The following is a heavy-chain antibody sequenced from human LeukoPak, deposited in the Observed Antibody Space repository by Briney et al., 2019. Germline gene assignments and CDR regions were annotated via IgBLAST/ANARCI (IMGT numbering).Heavy chain of an antibody. V-gene: IGHV3-33*01. J-gene: IGHJ4*02. CDR3: ARARAVTDYTLDY. D-gene: IGHD4-11*01. CDR1: GFTFSSYG. CDR2: IWYDGSNK. Sequence: GGSPRLSCAASGFTFSSYGMHWVRQAPGKGLEWVAVIWYDGSNKYYADSVKGRFTISRDNSKNTLYLQMNSLRAEDTAVYYCARARAVTDYTLDYWGQGTLVTVSS.